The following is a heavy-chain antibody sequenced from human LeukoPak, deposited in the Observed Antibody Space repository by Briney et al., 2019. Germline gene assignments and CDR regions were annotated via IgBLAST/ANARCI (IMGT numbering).Heavy chain of an antibody. Sequence: GGSLRLSCAASGFTFSSYSMNWVRQAPGKGLEWVSYISSSGSIIYYADSVKGRFTISRDNAKNSLNLQMNSLRGEDTAVYYCARQGSYSNAIGLGYWGQGTLVTVSS. D-gene: IGHD3-10*01. CDR3: ARQGSYSNAIGLGY. V-gene: IGHV3-48*01. J-gene: IGHJ4*02. CDR2: ISSSGSII. CDR1: GFTFSSYS.